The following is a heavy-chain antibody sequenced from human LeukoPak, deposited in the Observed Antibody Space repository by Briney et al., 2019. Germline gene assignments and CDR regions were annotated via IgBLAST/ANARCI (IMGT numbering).Heavy chain of an antibody. Sequence: APVKVSCKASGHTLTELSMHGVRQAPGKGLEWRGGCDPEDGETIYAQKFQGRVTMTEDTSTDTAYMELSSLRSEDTAVYYCAREVAPDYGDYIDYWGQGTLVTVSS. J-gene: IGHJ4*02. V-gene: IGHV1-24*01. CDR1: GHTLTELS. CDR3: AREVAPDYGDYIDY. D-gene: IGHD4-17*01. CDR2: CDPEDGET.